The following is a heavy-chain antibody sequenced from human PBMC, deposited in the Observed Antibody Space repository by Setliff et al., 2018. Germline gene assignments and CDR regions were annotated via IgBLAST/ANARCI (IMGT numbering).Heavy chain of an antibody. Sequence: GGSLRLSCAASGFTFSYYAMTWVRQAPGKGLEWVSIIYSTGRTTYSADSVKGRFTISRDNSNNTPYLQMDSLRADDTAIYYCVKDSSGRDAFDIWGQGTMVTVSS. CDR2: IYSTGRTT. CDR3: VKDSSGRDAFDI. CDR1: GFTFSYYA. V-gene: IGHV3-23*03. D-gene: IGHD3-10*01. J-gene: IGHJ3*02.